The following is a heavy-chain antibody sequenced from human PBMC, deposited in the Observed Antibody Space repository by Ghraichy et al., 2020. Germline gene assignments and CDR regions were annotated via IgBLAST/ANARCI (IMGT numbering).Heavy chain of an antibody. Sequence: GGSLRLSCAASGFTVSSNYMSWVRQAPGKGLEWVSVIYSGGSTYYADSVKGRFTISRDNSKNTLYLQMNSLRAEDTAVYYCARERYDFWSGYPPSHYYYYGMDVWAKGPRSPSP. V-gene: IGHV3-66*01. J-gene: IGHJ6*02. D-gene: IGHD3-3*01. CDR1: GFTVSSNY. CDR2: IYSGGST. CDR3: ARERYDFWSGYPPSHYYYYGMDV.